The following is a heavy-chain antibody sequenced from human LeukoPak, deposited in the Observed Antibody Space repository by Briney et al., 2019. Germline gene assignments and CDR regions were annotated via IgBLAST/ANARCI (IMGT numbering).Heavy chain of an antibody. CDR3: ARAVDIVATTPFDL. J-gene: IGHJ3*01. V-gene: IGHV3-66*01. D-gene: IGHD5-12*01. CDR1: GFTVSSNY. Sequence: GGSLRLSCAASGFTVSSNYMSWVRQAPGKGLEWVSVLYTGGTTYYADSVKGRFTISRDSSKNTVYLDMNSLRAEDTAVYYCARAVDIVATTPFDLWGQGTMVTVSS. CDR2: LYTGGTT.